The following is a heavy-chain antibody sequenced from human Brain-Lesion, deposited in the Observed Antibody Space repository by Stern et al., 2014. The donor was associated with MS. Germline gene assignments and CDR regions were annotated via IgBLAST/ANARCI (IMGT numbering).Heavy chain of an antibody. D-gene: IGHD1-26*01. J-gene: IGHJ4*02. CDR2: FDPEDGET. CDR3: ATLSPGAGGNYYRHFDY. Sequence: MQLVESGAEVKKPGASVKVSCKVSGYTLTELSMHCVRQAPRKGLEWMGGFDPEDGETIYAQKFQGRVTMTEDTSTDTAYMELSSLRSEDTAVYYCATLSPGAGGNYYRHFDYWGQGTLVTVSS. CDR1: GYTLTELS. V-gene: IGHV1-24*01.